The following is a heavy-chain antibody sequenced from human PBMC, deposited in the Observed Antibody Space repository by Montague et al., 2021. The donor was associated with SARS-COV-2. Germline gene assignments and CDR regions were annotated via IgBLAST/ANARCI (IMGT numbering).Heavy chain of an antibody. CDR3: ATALAAAGTLPPLN. CDR1: GYTLTELS. J-gene: IGHJ4*02. CDR2: FDPEDGET. D-gene: IGHD6-13*01. V-gene: IGHV1-24*01. Sequence: SVKVSCKVSGYTLTELSMHWVRQAPGKGLEWMGGFDPEDGETIYAQKFQGRVTMTEDTSTDTAYMELNSLRSEDTAVYYCATALAAAGTLPPLNWGQGTLVTVSS.